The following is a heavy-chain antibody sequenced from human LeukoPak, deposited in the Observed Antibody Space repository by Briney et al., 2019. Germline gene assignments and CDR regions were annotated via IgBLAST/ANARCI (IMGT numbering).Heavy chain of an antibody. V-gene: IGHV3-74*01. J-gene: IGHJ4*02. CDR1: GFDFSSNW. D-gene: IGHD3-22*01. Sequence: PGGSLRLSCAASGFDFSSNWMHWVRHAPGQGLVWVSRIKGDGISTNYADSVKGRFTISRDIAKNTLYLQMNSLRAEDTAVYYCAKDPSSSLLYYYDSSGFFFYWGQGTLVTVSS. CDR2: IKGDGIST. CDR3: AKDPSSSLLYYYDSSGFFFY.